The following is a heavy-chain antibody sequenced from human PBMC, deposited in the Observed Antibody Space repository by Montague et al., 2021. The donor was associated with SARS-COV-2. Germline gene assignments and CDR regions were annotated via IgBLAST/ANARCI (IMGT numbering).Heavy chain of an antibody. Sequence: SETLSLTCAVSGGSISSDNWWSWVRQSPGKGLEWIGEIFHSGSTNYNPSLKSRVTMSVDKSKNDFSRKLSPVTAADTAMYYCARRITMVREVTKSNNWFDPWGKGIMVTVSS. CDR2: IFHSGST. J-gene: IGHJ5*02. CDR1: GGSISSDNW. V-gene: IGHV4-4*02. CDR3: ARRITMVREVTKSNNWFDP. D-gene: IGHD3-10*01.